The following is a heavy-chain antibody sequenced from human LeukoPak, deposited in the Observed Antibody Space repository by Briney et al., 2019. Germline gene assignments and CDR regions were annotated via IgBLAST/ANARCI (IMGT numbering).Heavy chain of an antibody. J-gene: IGHJ6*02. D-gene: IGHD2-2*01. CDR1: GGSISSDY. CDR2: IYYTGST. V-gene: IGHV4-59*12. CDR3: ARGWIVVVPAAYYYYGMDV. Sequence: PSETLSLTCTLSGGSISSDYWSWIRQPPGRGLEWIGYIYYTGSTNYNPSLKSRVTISVDTSKNQFSLKLSSVTAADTAVYYCARGWIVVVPAAYYYYGMDVWGQGTTVTVSS.